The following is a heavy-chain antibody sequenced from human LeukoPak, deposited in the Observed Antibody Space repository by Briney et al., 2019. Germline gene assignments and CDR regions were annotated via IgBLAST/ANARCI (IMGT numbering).Heavy chain of an antibody. D-gene: IGHD3-3*01. V-gene: IGHV3-48*03. CDR1: GFTFSSYE. CDR3: ARGVVMPY. Sequence: GGSLRLSYAASGFTFSSYEMNWVRQAPGKGLEWVSYISSSDSTIYYADSVKGRFTISRDNAKNSLYLQMNSLRAEDTAVYYCARGVVMPYWGQGTLVTVSS. J-gene: IGHJ4*02. CDR2: ISSSDSTI.